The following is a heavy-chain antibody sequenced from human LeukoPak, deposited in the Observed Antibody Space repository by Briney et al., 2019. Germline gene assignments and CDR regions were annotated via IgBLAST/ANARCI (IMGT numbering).Heavy chain of an antibody. J-gene: IGHJ3*02. D-gene: IGHD3-9*01. CDR1: GYTFTSYY. CDR3: ARNKLLRYFDWLAHYGGDAFDI. V-gene: IGHV1-46*01. CDR2: INPSGGST. Sequence: ASVKVSCKASGYTFTSYYMHWVRQAPGQGLEWMGIINPSGGSTSYAQKFQGRVTMTRNTSISTAYMELSSLRSEDTAVYYCARNKLLRYFDWLAHYGGDAFDIWGQGTMVTVSS.